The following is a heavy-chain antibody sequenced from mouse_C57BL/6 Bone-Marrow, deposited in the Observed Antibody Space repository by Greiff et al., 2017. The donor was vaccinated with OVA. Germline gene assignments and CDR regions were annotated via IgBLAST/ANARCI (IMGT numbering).Heavy chain of an antibody. J-gene: IGHJ3*01. CDR1: GFTFSSYG. CDR3: ARDGFAY. CDR2: ISSGGSYT. Sequence: EVQVVESGGDLVKPGGSLKLSCAASGFTFSSYGMSWVRQTPDKRLEWVATISSGGSYTYYPDSVKGRFTISRDNAKNTLYLQMSSLKSEDTAMYYCARDGFAYWGQGTLVTVSA. V-gene: IGHV5-6*01.